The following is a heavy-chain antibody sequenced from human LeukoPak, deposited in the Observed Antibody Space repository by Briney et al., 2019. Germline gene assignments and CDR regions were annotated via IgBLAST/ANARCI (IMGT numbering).Heavy chain of an antibody. CDR1: GFTFSSYA. Sequence: GGSLRLSCAASGFTFSSYAMSWVRQAPGKGLEWVSAISGSGGSTYYADSVKGRFTISRDNSKNTLYLQMNSLRAEDTAVYYCAKDGFYCSSTSCYGDYWDQGTLVTVSS. J-gene: IGHJ4*02. CDR2: ISGSGGST. V-gene: IGHV3-23*01. CDR3: AKDGFYCSSTSCYGDY. D-gene: IGHD2-2*01.